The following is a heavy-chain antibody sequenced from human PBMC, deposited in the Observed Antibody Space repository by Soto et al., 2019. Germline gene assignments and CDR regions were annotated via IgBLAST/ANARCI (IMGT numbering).Heavy chain of an antibody. D-gene: IGHD2-8*02. CDR2: IRGSGGKT. J-gene: IGHJ4*01. CDR1: GFIFSTYG. Sequence: VGSLRLSCAASGFIFSTYGMSRVRQAPGKGLDWVSGIRGSGGKTHYADSVKGRFTISRDNSRSTLYLQMDSLRAEDTAVYYCAKDRRCTGETCSLSLGYWGHGTLVTVSS. CDR3: AKDRRCTGETCSLSLGY. V-gene: IGHV3-23*01.